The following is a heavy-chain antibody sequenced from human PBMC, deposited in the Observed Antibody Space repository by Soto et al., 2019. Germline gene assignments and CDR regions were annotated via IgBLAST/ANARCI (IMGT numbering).Heavy chain of an antibody. CDR2: ISGSGGST. Sequence: EVQLLESGGGLVQPGGSLRLSCAASGFTFSSYAMSWVRQAPGKGLEWVSAISGSGGSTYYADSVKGRFTISRDNSKNTLYLQMNSLRAEDTAVYYCAKDCGWQWLAQRGHCNWFDPWGQGTLVTVSS. CDR3: AKDCGWQWLAQRGHCNWFDP. J-gene: IGHJ5*02. CDR1: GFTFSSYA. D-gene: IGHD6-19*01. V-gene: IGHV3-23*01.